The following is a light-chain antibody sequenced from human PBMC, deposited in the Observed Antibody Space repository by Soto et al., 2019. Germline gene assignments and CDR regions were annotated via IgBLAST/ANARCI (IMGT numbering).Light chain of an antibody. CDR1: TGAVTSGHY. CDR2: DAT. CDR3: LLSYSGARV. J-gene: IGLJ3*02. Sequence: QAVVTQEPSLTVSPGGTVTLTCGSTTGAVTSGHYPYWFQQKPGQAPRTLIYDATNKQSWTPARFSGSLLGGKAALTLSGAQPEDEAEYYCLLSYSGARVFGGGTKVTVL. V-gene: IGLV7-46*01.